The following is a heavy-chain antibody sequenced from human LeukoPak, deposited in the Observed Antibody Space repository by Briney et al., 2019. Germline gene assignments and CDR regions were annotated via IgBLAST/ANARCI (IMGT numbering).Heavy chain of an antibody. CDR2: INPSGGRT. Sequence: ASVKVSCKASGYTFSSHYIHWVRQAPGQGLEWMGIINPSGGRTNYAQNFQGRVTMTRDMSTSTVYMELSSLRSEDTAMYYCARVGITMVRGAKNWFDPWGQGTLVTVSS. CDR1: GYTFSSHY. J-gene: IGHJ5*02. D-gene: IGHD3-10*01. CDR3: ARVGITMVRGAKNWFDP. V-gene: IGHV1-46*01.